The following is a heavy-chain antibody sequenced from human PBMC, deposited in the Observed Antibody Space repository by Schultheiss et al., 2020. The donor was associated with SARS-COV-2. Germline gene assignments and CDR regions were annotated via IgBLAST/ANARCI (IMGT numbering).Heavy chain of an antibody. Sequence: ASVKVSCKASGYTFTSYYMHWVRQATGQGLEWMGWINPNSGGTNYAQKFQGWVTMTRDTSISTAYMELSRLRSDDTAVYYCARGHPLKWLRSPGRFDYWGQGTLVTVSS. V-gene: IGHV1-2*04. J-gene: IGHJ4*02. CDR2: INPNSGGT. CDR1: GYTFTSYY. CDR3: ARGHPLKWLRSPGRFDY. D-gene: IGHD5-12*01.